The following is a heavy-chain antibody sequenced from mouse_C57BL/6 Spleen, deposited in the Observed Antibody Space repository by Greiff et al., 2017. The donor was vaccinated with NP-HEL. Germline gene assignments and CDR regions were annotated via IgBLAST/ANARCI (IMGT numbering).Heavy chain of an antibody. CDR1: GYAFSSYW. D-gene: IGHD1-1*01. Sequence: QVQLQQSGAELVKPGASVKISCKASGYAFSSYWMNWVKQRPGKGLEWIGQIYPGDGDTNYNGKFKGKATLTADKSSSTAYMQLSSLTSEDSAVYFCARREVEITTVVGAMDYWGQGTSVTVSS. V-gene: IGHV1-80*01. J-gene: IGHJ4*01. CDR2: IYPGDGDT. CDR3: ARREVEITTVVGAMDY.